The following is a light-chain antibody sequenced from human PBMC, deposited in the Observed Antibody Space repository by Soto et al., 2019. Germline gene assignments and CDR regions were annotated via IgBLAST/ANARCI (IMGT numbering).Light chain of an antibody. J-gene: IGKJ1*01. CDR1: LTISDNY. Sequence: VLTHSPGTVSFTPGERATLSCRASLTISDNYLAWYQQKAGQAPRLVIYDASNRATGIPDRFSASGSGTDFTLTISRLEPEDFAVYYCQQYSMAPLTFGQGTKVDIK. V-gene: IGKV3-20*01. CDR2: DAS. CDR3: QQYSMAPLT.